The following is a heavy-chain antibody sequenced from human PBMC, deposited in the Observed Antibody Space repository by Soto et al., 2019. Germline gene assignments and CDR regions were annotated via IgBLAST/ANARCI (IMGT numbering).Heavy chain of an antibody. J-gene: IGHJ2*01. CDR2: INHSGST. CDR1: GGSFSGYY. Sequence: QVQLQQWGAGLLKSSETLSLTCAVYGGSFSGYYWSWIRQYPGKGLGWIGEINHSGSTNYNPSLKSRVTISVDTSKNQFSLRLSSVIAADTAVYYCARRTGTNWYFDLWGRGTLVTVSS. V-gene: IGHV4-34*01. CDR3: ARRTGTNWYFDL. D-gene: IGHD2-8*01.